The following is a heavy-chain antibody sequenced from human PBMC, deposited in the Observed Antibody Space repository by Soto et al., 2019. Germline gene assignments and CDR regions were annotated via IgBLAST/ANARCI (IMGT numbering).Heavy chain of an antibody. J-gene: IGHJ5*02. D-gene: IGHD5-18*01. CDR3: ARGGDTAMDFDP. CDR1: GYTFTSYG. CDR2: MNPNNGNT. V-gene: IGHV1-8*02. Sequence: ASVKVSCKASGYTFTSYGISWVRQATGQGLEWMGWMNPNNGNTGYAQKFQGRVTMTRNTSISTAYMELSSLRSEDTAVYYCARGGDTAMDFDPWGQGTLVTVSS.